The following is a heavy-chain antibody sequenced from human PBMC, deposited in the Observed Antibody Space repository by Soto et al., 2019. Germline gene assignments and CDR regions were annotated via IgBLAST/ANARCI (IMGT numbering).Heavy chain of an antibody. CDR1: GGTFSSYA. D-gene: IGHD4-17*01. CDR3: ARGGHDYGDLRWYFDL. J-gene: IGHJ2*01. V-gene: IGHV1-69*12. Sequence: QVQLVQSGAEVKKPGSSVKVSCKASGGTFSSYAISWVRQAPGQGLEWMGGIIPIFGTANYAQKFQGRVTITADESTSKAYMELSSLRSEDTAVYYCARGGHDYGDLRWYFDLWGRGTLVTVSS. CDR2: IIPIFGTA.